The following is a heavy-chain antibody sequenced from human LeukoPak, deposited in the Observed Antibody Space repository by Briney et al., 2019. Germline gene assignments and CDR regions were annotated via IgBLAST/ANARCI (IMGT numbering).Heavy chain of an antibody. CDR3: ARESSSWSY. CDR2: IKSDGSSA. J-gene: IGHJ4*02. CDR1: GFTFSSYW. D-gene: IGHD6-13*01. Sequence: GGSLRLSCAASGFTFSSYWMHWVRQAPGKGLVWVSHIKSDGSSAIYADSVKGRFTISRDNSKNTLYLQMNSLRAEDTAVYYCARESSSWSYWGQGTLVTVSS. V-gene: IGHV3-74*01.